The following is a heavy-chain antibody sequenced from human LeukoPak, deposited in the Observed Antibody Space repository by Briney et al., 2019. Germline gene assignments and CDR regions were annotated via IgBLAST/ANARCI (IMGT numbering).Heavy chain of an antibody. D-gene: IGHD3-22*01. V-gene: IGHV3-23*01. J-gene: IGHJ4*02. Sequence: GGSLRLSCAASGFTFSSYAMSWVRQAPGKGLEWVSAISGSGGSTYYADSVRGRFTISRDNSKNTLYLQMNSLRAEDTAVYYCAKVKNYYDSSGLDYWGQGTLVTVSS. CDR2: ISGSGGST. CDR3: AKVKNYYDSSGLDY. CDR1: GFTFSSYA.